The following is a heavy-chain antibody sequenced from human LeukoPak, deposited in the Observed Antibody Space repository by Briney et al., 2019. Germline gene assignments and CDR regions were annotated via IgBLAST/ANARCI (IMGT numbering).Heavy chain of an antibody. CDR1: GDSIGSHY. CDR3: ARDYYDSRGEAFDI. CDR2: IFYVGST. D-gene: IGHD3-22*01. V-gene: IGHV4-59*11. J-gene: IGHJ3*02. Sequence: PSETLSLTCTVSGDSIGSHYWSWIRQPPGKGLEWIGDIFYVGSTNYNPYLKSRVTISVDTSKNQFSLKLKSVTAADTGVYYCARDYYDSRGEAFDIWGQGTMVTVSS.